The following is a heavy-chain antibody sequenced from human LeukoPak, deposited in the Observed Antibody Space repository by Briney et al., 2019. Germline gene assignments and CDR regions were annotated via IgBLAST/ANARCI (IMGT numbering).Heavy chain of an antibody. CDR2: ISAYNGNT. V-gene: IGHV1-18*01. CDR3: AGRNLNLDFDY. CDR1: GYTFTTYG. Sequence: ASVKVSCKASGYTFTTYGFSWVRQAPGQGPEWMGWISAYNGNTNYAQKFQGRVTMTTDTSTSTAYMELRSLRSDDTAVYYCAGRNLNLDFDYWGQGTLVTVSS. J-gene: IGHJ4*02. D-gene: IGHD1-14*01.